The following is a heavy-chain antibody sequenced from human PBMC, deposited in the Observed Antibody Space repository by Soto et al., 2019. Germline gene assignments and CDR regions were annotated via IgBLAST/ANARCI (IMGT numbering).Heavy chain of an antibody. CDR2: ISSSGSTI. CDR1: GFTFSDYY. J-gene: IGHJ3*02. CDR3: ERDLWDYCGFHAFDI. D-gene: IGHD1-7*01. Sequence: QVQLVESGGGLVKPGGSLRLSCAASGFTFSDYYMSWIRQAPGKGLEWVSYISSSGSTIYYADSVKGRFTISRDNAKNSLYLKMNSLRDEDTAVYYCERDLWDYCGFHAFDIWGQGTMVTVSS. V-gene: IGHV3-11*04.